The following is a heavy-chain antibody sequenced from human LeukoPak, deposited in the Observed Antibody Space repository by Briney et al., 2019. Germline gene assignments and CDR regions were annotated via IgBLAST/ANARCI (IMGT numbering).Heavy chain of an antibody. CDR2: IYYSGST. CDR1: GGSISSFY. CDR3: ARGGSGYANTWFDP. D-gene: IGHD5-12*01. Sequence: SETLSLTCTVSGGSISSFYWSWIRQPPGKGLEWIGYIYYSGSTNYNPSLKSRVTISVDTSKNQFSLKLSSVTAADTAVYYCARGGSGYANTWFDPWGQGTLVTVSS. V-gene: IGHV4-59*01. J-gene: IGHJ5*02.